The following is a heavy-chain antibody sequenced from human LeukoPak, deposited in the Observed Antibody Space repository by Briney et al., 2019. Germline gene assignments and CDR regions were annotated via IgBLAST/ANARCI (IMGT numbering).Heavy chain of an antibody. CDR3: AKDTGSSSLSYYFDY. Sequence: GGSLRLSCAASGFTFSSYGMHWVRQAPGKGLEWVAFIRYDGSNKYYADSVKGRFTISRDNSKNTLYLQMNSLRAEDTAVYYCAKDTGSSSLSYYFDYWGQGTLVTVSS. CDR1: GFTFSSYG. CDR2: IRYDGSNK. D-gene: IGHD6-6*01. J-gene: IGHJ4*02. V-gene: IGHV3-30*02.